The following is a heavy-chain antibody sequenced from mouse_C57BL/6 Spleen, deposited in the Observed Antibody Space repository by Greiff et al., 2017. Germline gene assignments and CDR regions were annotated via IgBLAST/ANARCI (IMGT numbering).Heavy chain of an antibody. CDR3: ARRFTTGAMDY. V-gene: IGHV1-59*01. Sequence: VQLQQPGAELVRPGTSVKLSCKASGYTFTSYWMHWVKQRPGQGLEWIGVIDPSDSYTNYNQKFKGKATLTVDTSSSTAYMQLSSLTSEDSAVYDCARRFTTGAMDYWGQGTSVTVSS. J-gene: IGHJ4*01. CDR1: GYTFTSYW. D-gene: IGHD1-1*01. CDR2: IDPSDSYT.